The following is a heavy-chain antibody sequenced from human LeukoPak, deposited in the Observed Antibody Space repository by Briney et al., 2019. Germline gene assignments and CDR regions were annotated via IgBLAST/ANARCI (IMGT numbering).Heavy chain of an antibody. CDR1: GFTFSSYA. CDR3: AKDRYYDILTGYLFDY. D-gene: IGHD3-9*01. CDR2: ISGSGGST. Sequence: GGSLRLSCAASGFTFSSYAMSWVRQAPGTGLEWVSAISGSGGSTYYADSVKGRFTISRDNSKNTLYLQMNSLRAEDTAVYYCAKDRYYDILTGYLFDYWGQGTLVTVSS. V-gene: IGHV3-23*01. J-gene: IGHJ4*02.